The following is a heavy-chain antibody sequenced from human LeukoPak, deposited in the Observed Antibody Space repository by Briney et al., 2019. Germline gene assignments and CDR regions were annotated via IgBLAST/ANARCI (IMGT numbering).Heavy chain of an antibody. CDR1: GYTFTGYY. CDR3: ARDRGLLEWLRALY. D-gene: IGHD3-3*01. V-gene: IGHV1-2*02. Sequence: GASVKVSCKASGYTFTGYYMHWVRQAPGQGLEWMGWINPNSGGTNYAQKFQGRVTMTRDTSISTAYMELSRLRSDDTAVYYCARDRGLLEWLRALYWGQGTLVTVSS. CDR2: INPNSGGT. J-gene: IGHJ4*02.